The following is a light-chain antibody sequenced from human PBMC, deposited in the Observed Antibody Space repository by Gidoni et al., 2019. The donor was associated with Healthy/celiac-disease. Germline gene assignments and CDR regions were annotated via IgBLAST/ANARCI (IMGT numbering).Light chain of an antibody. V-gene: IGKV3-11*01. CDR3: QQRSNWPRVT. J-gene: IGKJ4*01. CDR1: QSVSSY. CDR2: DAS. Sequence: EIVLTQSPATLSWSPGERATLSCRASQSVSSYLAWYQQKPGQAPRLLIYDASNRATGIPARFSGSVSGTDFTLTISSLEPEDFAVYYCQQRSNWPRVTFGGGTKVEIK.